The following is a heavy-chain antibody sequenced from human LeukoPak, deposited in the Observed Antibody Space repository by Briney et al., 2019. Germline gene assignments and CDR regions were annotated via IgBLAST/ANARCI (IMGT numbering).Heavy chain of an antibody. J-gene: IGHJ4*02. CDR3: AKRREGYCSSNSCYTDYYFDY. D-gene: IGHD2-2*02. CDR2: ISGSGGST. Sequence: GGSLRLSCAASGFTFSSYAMSWVRQAPGKGLEWVSAISGSGGSTYYADSVKGRFTISRDNSKNTLYLQMNSLRAEDTAVYYCAKRREGYCSSNSCYTDYYFDYWGQGTLVTVSS. V-gene: IGHV3-23*01. CDR1: GFTFSSYA.